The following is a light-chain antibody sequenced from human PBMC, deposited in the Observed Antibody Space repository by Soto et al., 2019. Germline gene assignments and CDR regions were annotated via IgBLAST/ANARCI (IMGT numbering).Light chain of an antibody. V-gene: IGLV2-14*01. J-gene: IGLJ2*01. CDR3: SSYTSSSTLVV. Sequence: QSALTQPASVSGSPGQSITISCTGTSSDVGGYNHVSWYQQHPGKAPKLMIYEVSNRPSGFSNRFSGSKSGNTASLTISGPQAEDEDDYYCSSYTSSSTLVVFGGGTKLTVL. CDR1: SSDVGGYNH. CDR2: EVS.